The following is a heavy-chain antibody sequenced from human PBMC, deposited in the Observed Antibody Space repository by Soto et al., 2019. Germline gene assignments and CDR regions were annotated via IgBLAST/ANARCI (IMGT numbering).Heavy chain of an antibody. Sequence: QVHLVESGGGVVQPGRSLRLSCAASGFSFSTYGMHWVRQAPGKGLEWVAFISNDGSNKYYADSVKGRFTISRDNSKNTLYLQMNSLRAEDTAVYYCAKGFVNYWAFAYWGQGTLVTVSS. CDR3: AKGFVNYWAFAY. J-gene: IGHJ4*02. CDR2: ISNDGSNK. D-gene: IGHD1-7*01. V-gene: IGHV3-30*18. CDR1: GFSFSTYG.